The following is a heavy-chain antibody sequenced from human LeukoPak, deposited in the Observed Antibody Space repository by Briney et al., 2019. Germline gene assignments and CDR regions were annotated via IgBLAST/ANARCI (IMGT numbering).Heavy chain of an antibody. D-gene: IGHD6-13*01. Sequence: GGSLRLSCAASGFTVGSNYMTWVRQAPGKGLECVSVIFSRGSTYYADSVKGRFTISRHNSENTLYLQMNSLRVEDTAVYYCTSSSPTSYSDYWGEGTLVTVSA. J-gene: IGHJ4*02. CDR1: GFTVGSNY. V-gene: IGHV3-53*04. CDR3: TSSSPTSYSDY. CDR2: IFSRGST.